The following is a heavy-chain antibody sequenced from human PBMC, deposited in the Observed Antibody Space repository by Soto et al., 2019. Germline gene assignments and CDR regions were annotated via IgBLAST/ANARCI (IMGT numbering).Heavy chain of an antibody. CDR2: IKQDGSEK. Sequence: GGSLSLSCAASGFPFSSYWMNWVRQAPGKGLEWVANIKQDGSEKYYVDSVKGRFTISRDNAKNSLYLQVNSLRAEDTAVYYCARRPKGPGYSYSWGDAFDIWGQGTMVTVSS. V-gene: IGHV3-7*02. CDR3: ARRPKGPGYSYSWGDAFDI. J-gene: IGHJ3*02. D-gene: IGHD6-13*01. CDR1: GFPFSSYW.